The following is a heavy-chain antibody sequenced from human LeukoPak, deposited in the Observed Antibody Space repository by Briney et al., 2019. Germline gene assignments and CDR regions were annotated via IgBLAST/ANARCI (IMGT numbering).Heavy chain of an antibody. J-gene: IGHJ4*02. CDR1: GDSISGFY. CDR2: IYYSGTT. Sequence: SETLSLTCTGSGDSISGFYWIWIRQPPGKGLVWCGYIYYSGTTNYNTSLKSRVTLSVDTSKNQFSLKVSSVTGAGTAVYYCARGVVIAPQTFDYWGQGTLVTVSS. D-gene: IGHD2-21*01. V-gene: IGHV4-59*01. CDR3: ARGVVIAPQTFDY.